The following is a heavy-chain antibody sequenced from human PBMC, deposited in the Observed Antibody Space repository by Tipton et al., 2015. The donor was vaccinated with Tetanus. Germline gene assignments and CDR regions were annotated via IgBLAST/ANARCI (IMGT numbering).Heavy chain of an antibody. V-gene: IGHV4-61*08. J-gene: IGHJ4*02. Sequence: GLVKPSQTLSLTCTVSGGSIRSGGFFWSWLRQPPGKELEWIGYIDYSGSTNYNPSLKSRLIISADTSKNQFSLRLSSVTAADTAVYYCASYNIPYYFDYWGRGTLVTVSS. CDR1: GGSIRSGGFF. CDR3: ASYNIPYYFDY. CDR2: IDYSGST. D-gene: IGHD2-2*02.